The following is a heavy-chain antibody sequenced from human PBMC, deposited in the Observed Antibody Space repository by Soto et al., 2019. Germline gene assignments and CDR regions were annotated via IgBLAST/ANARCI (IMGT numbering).Heavy chain of an antibody. Sequence: EVQLVESGGGLVKPGGSLRLSCAASGFTFSSYSMNWVRQAPGKGLEWVSSISSSSSYIYYADSVKGRFTISRDNAKNSLDLQMNSLRAEDTAVYYCARRELLYYYYYYMDVWGKGTTVTVSS. J-gene: IGHJ6*03. V-gene: IGHV3-21*01. CDR3: ARRELLYYYYYYMDV. CDR1: GFTFSSYS. CDR2: ISSSSSYI. D-gene: IGHD1-7*01.